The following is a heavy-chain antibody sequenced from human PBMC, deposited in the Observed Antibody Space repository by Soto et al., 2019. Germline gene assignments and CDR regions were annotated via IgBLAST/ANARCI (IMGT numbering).Heavy chain of an antibody. V-gene: IGHV3-74*01. CDR1: GFAFSSYW. D-gene: IGHD3-16*02. CDR3: TSALSSPYFYYGVDV. CDR2: INDDGKSI. J-gene: IGHJ6*02. Sequence: EVQLVESGGGLVQPGGSLRLSCAASGFAFSSYWMHWVRQTPGKGLVWVSRINDDGKSITYADSVKGRFTISRDNAQSTVYLQMNSLRAEDTAVYYCTSALSSPYFYYGVDVWGQGTMVTVSS.